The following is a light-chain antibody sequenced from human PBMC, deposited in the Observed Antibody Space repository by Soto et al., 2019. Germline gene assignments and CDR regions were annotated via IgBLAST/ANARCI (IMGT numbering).Light chain of an antibody. V-gene: IGKV3-11*01. CDR2: DAS. J-gene: IGKJ3*01. CDR1: QSVGTY. CDR3: QQRSNWPGT. Sequence: EIVLTQSPATLSLSPGERAILSCRASQSVGTYLAWYQQKPAQAPRLLIYDASNRATGIPARFVGSGSGTDFTLTINSLEPEDFAVYYCQQRSNWPGTFGPGTKVDIK.